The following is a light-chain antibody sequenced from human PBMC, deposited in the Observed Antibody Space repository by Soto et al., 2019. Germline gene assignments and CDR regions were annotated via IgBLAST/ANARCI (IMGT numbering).Light chain of an antibody. J-gene: IGKJ2*01. CDR3: QQYGRSPRYT. CDR2: STS. V-gene: IGKV3-20*01. CDR1: QSVSSTY. Sequence: EIVLTQSPGTLSLSPGERATLSCRASQSVSSTYLAWYQQRPGQAPRLLIYSTSSRATGIPDRFSGSGSGTDFTLTISRLEPEDFAVYYCQQYGRSPRYTFRQGSKLEIK.